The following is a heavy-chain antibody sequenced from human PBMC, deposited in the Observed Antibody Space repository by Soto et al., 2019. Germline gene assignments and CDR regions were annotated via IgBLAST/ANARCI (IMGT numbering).Heavy chain of an antibody. D-gene: IGHD6-25*01. J-gene: IGHJ4*02. Sequence: EVQLVESGGGLVQPGGSLRLSCAVSGLTFSNYWMNWVRQAPGKGLVWVSRIYSDGSSTDYADSVKGRFTISRDNARNTLYLEMHSLRAEDTALYYCGRGGRIVAAASVDWGQGTLVTVSS. CDR1: GLTFSNYW. CDR2: IYSDGSST. CDR3: GRGGRIVAAASVD. V-gene: IGHV3-74*01.